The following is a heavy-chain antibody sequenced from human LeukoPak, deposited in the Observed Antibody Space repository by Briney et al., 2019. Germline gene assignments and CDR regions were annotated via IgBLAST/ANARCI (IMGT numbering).Heavy chain of an antibody. Sequence: GESLKISCKGSGYSFTNYWIGWVRQMPGKGLEWMGIIYTGDSQTIYSPSFQGQVTISANKSIGTAYLQWSSLKASDTAMYYCARRGYYDSSGYYSQYYFDYWGQGTLVTVSS. CDR1: GYSFTNYW. CDR2: IYTGDSQT. V-gene: IGHV5-51*01. J-gene: IGHJ4*02. CDR3: ARRGYYDSSGYYSQYYFDY. D-gene: IGHD3-22*01.